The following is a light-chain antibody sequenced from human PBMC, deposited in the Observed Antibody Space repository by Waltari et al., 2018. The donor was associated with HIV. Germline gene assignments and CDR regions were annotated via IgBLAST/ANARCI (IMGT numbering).Light chain of an antibody. CDR3: QQYYDYPRT. CDR2: TAS. CDR1: QDVSTY. V-gene: IGKV1-8*01. J-gene: IGKJ1*01. Sequence: AIRMTQSPSAFSASPGDKVTITCRASQDVSTYLAWYQQKPGKAPKLLIYTASTLQSGVPSRFSGSGSGTDFTLTINCLQSEDFATYYCQQYYDYPRTFGQGTKVEIK.